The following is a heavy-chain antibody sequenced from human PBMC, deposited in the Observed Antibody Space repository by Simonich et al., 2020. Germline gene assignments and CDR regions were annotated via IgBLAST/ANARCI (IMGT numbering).Heavy chain of an antibody. CDR2: IHHSGRT. CDR3: ARHLQLGPFDY. Sequence: QVQLQQWGAGLLKPSETLSLTCAVYGGSLSGYYWSWIRQPPGKGLEWIGEIHHSGRTNDNPSLKSRVTISVDTSKNQFSLKLSSVTAADTAVYYCARHLQLGPFDYWGQGTLVTVSS. J-gene: IGHJ4*02. V-gene: IGHV4-34*01. CDR1: GGSLSGYY. D-gene: IGHD1-1*01.